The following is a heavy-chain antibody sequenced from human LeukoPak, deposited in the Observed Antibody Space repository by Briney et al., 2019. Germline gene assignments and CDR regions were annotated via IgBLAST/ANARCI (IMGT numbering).Heavy chain of an antibody. CDR3: ARQRVEVVIASIYFDY. D-gene: IGHD2-21*01. V-gene: IGHV4-39*01. Sequence: PSETPSLTCTVSGGSISSSSYYWGWIRQPPGKGLEWIGSIYYSGSTYYNPSLKSRVTISVDTSKNQFSLKLSSVTAADTAVYYCARQRVEVVIASIYFDYWGQGTLVTVSS. J-gene: IGHJ4*02. CDR1: GGSISSSSYY. CDR2: IYYSGST.